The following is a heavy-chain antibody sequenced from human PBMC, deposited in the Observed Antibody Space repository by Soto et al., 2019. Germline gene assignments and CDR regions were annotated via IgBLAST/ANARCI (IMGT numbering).Heavy chain of an antibody. CDR2: ISYDGSNK. Sequence: QPGGSLRLSCAASGFTFSSYAMHWVRQAPGKGLEWVAVISYDGSNKYYADSVKGRFTISRDNSKNTLYLQMNSLRAEDTAVYYCARDQHYDSSGYLAYWGQGTLVTVSS. J-gene: IGHJ4*02. CDR3: ARDQHYDSSGYLAY. CDR1: GFTFSSYA. D-gene: IGHD3-22*01. V-gene: IGHV3-30-3*01.